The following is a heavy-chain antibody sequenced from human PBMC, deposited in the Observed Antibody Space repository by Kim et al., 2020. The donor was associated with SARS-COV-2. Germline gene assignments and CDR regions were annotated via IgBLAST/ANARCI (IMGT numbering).Heavy chain of an antibody. CDR2: IDWDDDK. CDR3: ARTRLYYYDNSYYYYGMDV. V-gene: IGHV2-70*11. CDR1: GFSLSTSGMC. D-gene: IGHD3-22*01. Sequence: SGPTLVKPTQTLTLTCTFSGFSLSTSGMCVSWIRQPPGKALEWLARIDWDDDKYYSTSLKTRLTISKDTSKNQVVLTMTNMDPVDTATYYCARTRLYYYDNSYYYYGMDVWGQGTTVTVSS. J-gene: IGHJ6*02.